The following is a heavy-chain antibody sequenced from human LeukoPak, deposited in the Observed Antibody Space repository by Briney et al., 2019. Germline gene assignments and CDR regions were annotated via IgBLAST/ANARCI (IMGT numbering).Heavy chain of an antibody. CDR1: GFTFSSYE. CDR3: ASAYGSGYY. D-gene: IGHD3-10*01. CDR2: ISSSGSTI. Sequence: GGSLRLSCAASGFTFSSYEMNWVRQAPGKGLEWVSYISSSGSTIYYADSVKGRFTISRDNAKNSLYLQMNGLRAEDTAVYYCASAYGSGYYWGQGTMVTVSS. J-gene: IGHJ4*02. V-gene: IGHV3-48*03.